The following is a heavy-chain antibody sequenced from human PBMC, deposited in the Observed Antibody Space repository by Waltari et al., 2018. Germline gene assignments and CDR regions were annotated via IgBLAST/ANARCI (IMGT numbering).Heavy chain of an antibody. D-gene: IGHD4-17*01. Sequence: QVQLVQSGAEVKKPGSSVKVSCKASGGHFSSSANSWVRQAPGQGLEWMGGIIPIFGTANYEQKFQGRVTITADESTSTAYMELSSLRSEDTAVYYCASSKADYGDSYGMDVWGQGTTVTVSS. V-gene: IGHV1-69*01. CDR3: ASSKADYGDSYGMDV. J-gene: IGHJ6*02. CDR2: IIPIFGTA. CDR1: GGHFSSSA.